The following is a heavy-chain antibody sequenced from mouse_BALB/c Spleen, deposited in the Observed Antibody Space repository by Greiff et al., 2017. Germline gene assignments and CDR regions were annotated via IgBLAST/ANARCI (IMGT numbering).Heavy chain of an antibody. CDR1: GFTFSSYT. CDR2: ISSGGGNT. Sequence: DVMLVESGGGLVKPGGSLKLSCAASGFTFSSYTMSWVRQTPEKRLEWVATISSGGGNTYYPDSLKGRFTISRDHAKNNLYLQMSSLRSEDTALYYFASSYGNYGAYWGQGTLVTVSA. V-gene: IGHV5-9*03. D-gene: IGHD2-1*01. CDR3: ASSYGNYGAY. J-gene: IGHJ3*01.